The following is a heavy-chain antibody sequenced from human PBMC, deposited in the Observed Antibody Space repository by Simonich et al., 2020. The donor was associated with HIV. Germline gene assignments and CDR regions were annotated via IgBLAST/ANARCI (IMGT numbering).Heavy chain of an antibody. CDR3: ARESIAVAGTYFDY. Sequence: EVQLVESGGGLVQPGGSLRLSCAASGFTFSSYEMNWVRQAPGKGLEWVAYMSSSVSTIYYADSVKGRLTISRDNAKNSLYLQMNSLRAEDTAVYYCARESIAVAGTYFDYWGQGTLVTVSS. CDR2: MSSSVSTI. CDR1: GFTFSSYE. J-gene: IGHJ4*02. D-gene: IGHD6-19*01. V-gene: IGHV3-48*03.